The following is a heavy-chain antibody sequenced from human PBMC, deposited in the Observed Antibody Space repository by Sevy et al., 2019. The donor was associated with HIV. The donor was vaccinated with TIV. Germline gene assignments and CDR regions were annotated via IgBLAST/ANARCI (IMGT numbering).Heavy chain of an antibody. Sequence: SETLSLTCVVYGGSFSGYYWSWIRQPPGKGLEWIGEINHSGSTNYNPSLKSRVTISADASKNQFSLKLIPVTAADTAVYYCATRRGHLSFDYWGQGTLVTVSS. J-gene: IGHJ4*02. CDR1: GGSFSGYY. CDR3: ATRRGHLSFDY. V-gene: IGHV4-34*01. CDR2: INHSGST.